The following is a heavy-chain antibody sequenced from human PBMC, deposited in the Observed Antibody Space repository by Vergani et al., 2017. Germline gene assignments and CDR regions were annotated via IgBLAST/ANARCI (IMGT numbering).Heavy chain of an antibody. J-gene: IGHJ6*02. CDR1: GYTFTSYG. CDR3: AITSGPATYFYGMDV. Sequence: QVQLVQSGAEVKKPGASVKVSCKASGYTFTSYGISWVRQAPGQGLEWMGWISAYNGNTNYAQKLQGRVTMTTNTSTSTAYMALRSRRSDDTAVYYCAITSGPATYFYGMDVWGQGTTVTVSS. D-gene: IGHD2-15*01. V-gene: IGHV1-18*01. CDR2: ISAYNGNT.